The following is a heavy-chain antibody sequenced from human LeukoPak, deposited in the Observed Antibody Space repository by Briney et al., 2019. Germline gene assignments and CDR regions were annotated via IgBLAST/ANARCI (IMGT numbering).Heavy chain of an antibody. J-gene: IGHJ6*02. V-gene: IGHV3-9*01. CDR1: GFTFDDYG. CDR2: INWNSGSI. Sequence: LRLSCAASGFTFDDYGMYWVRQAPGKGLEWVSSINWNSGSIAYADPVKGRFTISRDNAKNSLYLQMNSLRAEDTALYYCATSIRGHYYFGLDVWGQGTTVSVSS. CDR3: ATSIRGHYYFGLDV. D-gene: IGHD6-6*01.